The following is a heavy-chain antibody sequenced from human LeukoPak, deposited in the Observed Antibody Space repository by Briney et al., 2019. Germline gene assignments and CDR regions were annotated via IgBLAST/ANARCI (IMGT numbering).Heavy chain of an antibody. J-gene: IGHJ6*03. CDR1: GGSISSHY. V-gene: IGHV4-59*11. CDR3: IDV. Sequence: SETLSLTCTVSGGSISSHYWSWIRQPPGKGLEWIGYIYYSGSTNYNPSLKSRVTISVDTSKNQFSLKLTSVTAADTAVYYYIDVWGKGTTVTVSS. CDR2: IYYSGST.